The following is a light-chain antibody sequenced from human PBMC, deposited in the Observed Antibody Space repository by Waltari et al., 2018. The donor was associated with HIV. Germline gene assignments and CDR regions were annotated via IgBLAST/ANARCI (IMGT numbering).Light chain of an antibody. V-gene: IGLV1-44*01. J-gene: IGLJ1*01. CDR2: SNN. CDR3: ATWDDSLNGYV. CDR1: SANIGSRT. Sequence: QSVLTQPPSASGTPGQRVTISCSGSSANIGSRTVSWYQQLPGTAPKLLIYSNNQWPSGVPDRFSGSKSGTSAALAISGLQSEDEADYYCATWDDSLNGYVLGAGTRVTVL.